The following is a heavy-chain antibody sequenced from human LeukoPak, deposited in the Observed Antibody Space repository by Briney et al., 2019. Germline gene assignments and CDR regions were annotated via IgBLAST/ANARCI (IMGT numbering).Heavy chain of an antibody. D-gene: IGHD3-10*01. J-gene: IGHJ5*02. V-gene: IGHV5-51*01. CDR3: ARTQMVRGVANWFDP. CDR1: GYSFTSYW. CDR2: IYPGDSDT. Sequence: GESLKISCKGSGYSFTSYWIGWVRQMPGKGLEWMGIIYPGDSDTRYSPSFQGQVTISADKSISTAYLQWSSLKASDTAMYYCARTQMVRGVANWFDPWGQGTLVTVSS.